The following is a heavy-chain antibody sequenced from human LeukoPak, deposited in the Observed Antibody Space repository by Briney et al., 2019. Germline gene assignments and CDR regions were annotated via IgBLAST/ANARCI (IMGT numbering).Heavy chain of an antibody. CDR3: ASFQKTFDY. J-gene: IGHJ4*02. Sequence: PGGSLRLSCVASGFTFSTYTMHWVRQPPGKGLEWVSYITTSGSTTYYADSVKGRFTISRDNAKNSLYLQMNSLRVEDTAVYYCASFQKTFDYWGQGTLVTVSS. V-gene: IGHV3-48*04. CDR2: ITTSGSTT. CDR1: GFTFSTYT.